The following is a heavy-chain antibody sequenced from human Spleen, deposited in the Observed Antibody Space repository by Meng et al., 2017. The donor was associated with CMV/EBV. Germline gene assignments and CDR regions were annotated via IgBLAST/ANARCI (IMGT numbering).Heavy chain of an antibody. V-gene: IGHV4-34*01. CDR2: ISQSERT. CDR1: GGSLRGYY. D-gene: IGHD1-7*01. Sequence: SETLSLTCSVSGGSLRGYYWSWIRQPPGKGLEWIGEISQSERTNFNPSLKSRLTKSIHTSEKQFSLQLNSVTAADTAVYYCARSSLNYLKGSVYYFDFWGQGALVTVSS. CDR3: ARSSLNYLKGSVYYFDF. J-gene: IGHJ4*02.